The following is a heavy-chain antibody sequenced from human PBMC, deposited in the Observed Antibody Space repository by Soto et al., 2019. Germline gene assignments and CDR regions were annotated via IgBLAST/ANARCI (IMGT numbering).Heavy chain of an antibody. V-gene: IGHV1-18*04. CDR1: GYTFTTYV. Sequence: QVQLVQSGTEVKKPGASVKVSCKASGYTFTTYVINWVRQAPGQGLEWMGWISAYNGNTNYAQRLQGRVTMTTDTSTSTGYMELRSLVSDDTAVYYCVRGGYCGNTDCYTHSWFDPWGQGTLVTVSS. CDR2: ISAYNGNT. D-gene: IGHD2-2*02. CDR3: VRGGYCGNTDCYTHSWFDP. J-gene: IGHJ5*02.